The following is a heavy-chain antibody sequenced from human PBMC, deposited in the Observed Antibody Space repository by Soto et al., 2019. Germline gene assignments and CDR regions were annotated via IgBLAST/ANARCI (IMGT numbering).Heavy chain of an antibody. CDR1: GYTFTGYY. Sequence: ASVKVSCTASGYTFTGYYMHWVRQAPGQGLEWMGWINPNSGGTNYAQKFQGWVTMTRDTSISTAYMELSRLRSDDTAVYYCGRAALEGGTPPWGTWFAPGGQGPLVTV. CDR2: INPNSGGT. D-gene: IGHD3-3*01. J-gene: IGHJ5*02. V-gene: IGHV1-2*04. CDR3: GRAALEGGTPPWGTWFAP.